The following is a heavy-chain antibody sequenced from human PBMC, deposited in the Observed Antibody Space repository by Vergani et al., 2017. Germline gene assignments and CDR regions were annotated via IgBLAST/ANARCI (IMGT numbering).Heavy chain of an antibody. V-gene: IGHV4-38-2*01. CDR1: GYSISSGYY. Sequence: QVQLQESGPGLVKPSETLSLTCAVSGYSISSGYYWGWIRQPPGKGLEWIGSIYHSGSTNYNPSLKSRVTISVDTSKNQFSLKLSSVTAADTAVYYCARGPIVVVTATYRHYYYYYGMDVWGQGTTVTVSS. D-gene: IGHD2-21*02. J-gene: IGHJ6*02. CDR3: ARGPIVVVTATYRHYYYYYGMDV. CDR2: IYHSGST.